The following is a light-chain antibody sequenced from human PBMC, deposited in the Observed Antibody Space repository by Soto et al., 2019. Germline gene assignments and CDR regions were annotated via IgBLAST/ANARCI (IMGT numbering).Light chain of an antibody. J-gene: IGKJ1*01. Sequence: EIQMTQSPPTLSASVGDRVTITCRASQNMDRTLARYQQRPEEAPKLVFFAGFTMQSVVPSRFSGSGSGTVFSLSNSGVQRENLVAYNCEWMISYRLTFGQGTRV. CDR3: EWMISYRLT. CDR1: QNMDRT. V-gene: IGKV1-5*01. CDR2: AGF.